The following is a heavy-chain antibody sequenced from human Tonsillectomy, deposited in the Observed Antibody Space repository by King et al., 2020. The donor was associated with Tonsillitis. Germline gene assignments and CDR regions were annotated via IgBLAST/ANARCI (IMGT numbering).Heavy chain of an antibody. V-gene: IGHV4-30-2*01. D-gene: IGHD2-8*01. CDR2: IFYSGST. CDR3: ARGIILMAYATSSPNRFSFDP. CDR1: GGSISSGDYS. J-gene: IGHJ5*02. Sequence: LQLQESGSGLVKPSQTLSLTCTVSGGSISSGDYSWSWIRHPPGKGLEWIGYIFYSGSTYYNPSFKSRLTISIDRSKDQFSLKLSSVTAADTAVYYCARGIILMAYATSSPNRFSFDPWGQGTLVTVSS.